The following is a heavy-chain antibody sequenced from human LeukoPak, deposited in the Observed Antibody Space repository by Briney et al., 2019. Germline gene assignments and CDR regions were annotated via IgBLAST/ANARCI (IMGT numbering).Heavy chain of an antibody. CDR2: IYHSGST. CDR3: ARLNDYGGNAGDY. J-gene: IGHJ4*02. V-gene: IGHV4-38-2*01. Sequence: SETLSLTCAVSGYSISSGYYWGWIRQPPGKGLEWIGSIYHSGSTYYNPSLKSRVTISVDTSKNQFSPKLSSVTAADTAVYYCARLNDYGGNAGDYWGQGTLVTVSS. D-gene: IGHD4-23*01. CDR1: GYSISSGYY.